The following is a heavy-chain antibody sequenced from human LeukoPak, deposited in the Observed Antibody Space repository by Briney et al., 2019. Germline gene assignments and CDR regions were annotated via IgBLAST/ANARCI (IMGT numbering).Heavy chain of an antibody. CDR2: IYYSGST. CDR1: GSSISSYY. J-gene: IGHJ4*02. D-gene: IGHD5-12*01. CDR3: ARGGGYDTIDY. Sequence: SETLSLTCTVSGSSISSYYWSWIRQPPGKGLEWIGYIYYSGSTNYNPSLKSRVTISVDTSKNQFSLKLSSVTAADTAVYYCARGGGYDTIDYWGQGTLVTVSS. V-gene: IGHV4-59*01.